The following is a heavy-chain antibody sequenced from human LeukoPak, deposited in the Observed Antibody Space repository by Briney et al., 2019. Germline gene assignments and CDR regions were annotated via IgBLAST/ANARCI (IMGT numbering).Heavy chain of an antibody. J-gene: IGHJ4*02. CDR2: IDYSGKT. Sequence: SETLSLTCTVSGGSIGSSRFYWGWLRQPPGKGLEWTGSIDYSGKTFYNPPLKSRVTISVDTSKNQFFLKLSSVTAADTAVYYCARHCSDGSCYEYWGQGTLVTVSS. V-gene: IGHV4-39*01. CDR1: GGSIGSSRFY. D-gene: IGHD2-15*01. CDR3: ARHCSDGSCYEY.